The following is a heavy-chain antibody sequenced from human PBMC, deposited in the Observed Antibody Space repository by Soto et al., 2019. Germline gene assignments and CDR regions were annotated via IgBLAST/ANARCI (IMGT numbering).Heavy chain of an antibody. CDR2: ISGSGGST. Sequence: GGSLRLSCATSGFSFSNYAMSWVRQAPGKGLEWVSAISGSGGSTYYADSVKGRFTISRDNSKNTLYLQMNSLRAEDTAVYYCAKDCGCGSGSYALWGQGTLVTVSS. D-gene: IGHD3-10*01. V-gene: IGHV3-23*01. CDR3: AKDCGCGSGSYAL. CDR1: GFSFSNYA. J-gene: IGHJ4*02.